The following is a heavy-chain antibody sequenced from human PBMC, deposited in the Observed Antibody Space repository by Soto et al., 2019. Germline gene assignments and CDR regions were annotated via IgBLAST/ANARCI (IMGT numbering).Heavy chain of an antibody. V-gene: IGHV3-64*07. Sequence: EVQLLESGGGLVQPGGSLRLSCSASGFIFRNYNMHWVLQAPGKGLEYVSGISSNGGSTFYADSVKGRFSISRDNSKNTLHLQMGSLRPEAMGTYYCARADYGTFDNWGQGTLVAVYS. D-gene: IGHD4-17*01. CDR3: ARADYGTFDN. CDR1: GFIFRNYN. J-gene: IGHJ4*02. CDR2: ISSNGGST.